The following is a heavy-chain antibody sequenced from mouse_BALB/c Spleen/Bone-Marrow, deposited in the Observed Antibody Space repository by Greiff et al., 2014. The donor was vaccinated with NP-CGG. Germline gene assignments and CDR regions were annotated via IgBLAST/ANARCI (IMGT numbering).Heavy chain of an antibody. CDR3: ARGAARATWFAY. D-gene: IGHD3-1*01. V-gene: IGHV5-17*02. Sequence: EVKLEESGGGLVQPGGSRKLPCAASGFTFSSFGMHWVRQAPEKGLEWVAYVSSGSSTIYYADTVKGRFTISRDNPKNTLFLQMTSLRSEDTAMYYCARGAARATWFAYWGQGTLVTVSA. CDR1: GFTFSSFG. J-gene: IGHJ3*01. CDR2: VSSGSSTI.